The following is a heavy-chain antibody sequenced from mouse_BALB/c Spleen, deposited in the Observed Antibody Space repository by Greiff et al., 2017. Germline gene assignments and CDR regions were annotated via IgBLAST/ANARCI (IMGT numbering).Heavy chain of an antibody. J-gene: IGHJ4*01. Sequence: VQVVESGAELVRPGVSVKISCKGSGYTFTDYAMHWVKQSHAKSLEWIGVISTYYGDASYNQKFKGKATMTVDKSSSTAYMELARLTSEDSAIYYCARSFTTATGAMDYWGQGTSVTVSS. V-gene: IGHV1S137*01. CDR3: ARSFTTATGAMDY. D-gene: IGHD1-2*01. CDR2: ISTYYGDA. CDR1: GYTFTDYA.